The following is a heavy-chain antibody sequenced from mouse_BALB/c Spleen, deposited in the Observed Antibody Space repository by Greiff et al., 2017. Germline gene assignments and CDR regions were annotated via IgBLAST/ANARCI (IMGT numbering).Heavy chain of an antibody. CDR2: IDPYYGGT. Sequence: EVKLVESGPELEKPGASVKISCKASGYSFTGYNMNWVKQSNGKSLEWIGNIDPYYGGTSYNQKFKGKATLTVDKSSSTAYMQLKSLTSEDSAVYYCARSRGNYEDYAMDYWGQGTSVTVSS. J-gene: IGHJ4*01. CDR3: ARSRGNYEDYAMDY. D-gene: IGHD2-1*01. CDR1: GYSFTGYN. V-gene: IGHV1-39*01.